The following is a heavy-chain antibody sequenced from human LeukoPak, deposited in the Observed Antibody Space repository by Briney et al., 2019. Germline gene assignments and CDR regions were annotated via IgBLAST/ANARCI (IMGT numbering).Heavy chain of an antibody. V-gene: IGHV3-21*04. Sequence: PGGSLRLSCAASGFTFSTYSMNWVRQAPGKGLEWVSSISGSSGYIYYADSVNGRFTISRDNAKNSLYLQMNSLRAEDTAVYYCASHVVVITHIYYYYGMDVWGQGTTVTVSS. CDR2: ISGSSGYI. J-gene: IGHJ6*02. CDR1: GFTFSTYS. D-gene: IGHD3-22*01. CDR3: ASHVVVITHIYYYYGMDV.